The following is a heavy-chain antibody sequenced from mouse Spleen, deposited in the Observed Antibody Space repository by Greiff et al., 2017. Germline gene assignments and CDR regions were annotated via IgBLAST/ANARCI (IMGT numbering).Heavy chain of an antibody. CDR3: ARSVYRYDVDYAMDY. J-gene: IGHJ4*01. V-gene: IGHV1-80*01. CDR2: IYPGDGDT. D-gene: IGHD2-14*01. Sequence: QVQLQQSGAELVRPGSSVKISCKASGYAFSSYWMNWVKQRPGQGLEWIGQIYPGDGDTNYNGKFKGKATLTADKSSSTAYMQLSSLTSEDSAVYFCARSVYRYDVDYAMDYWGQGTSVTVSS. CDR1: GYAFSSYW.